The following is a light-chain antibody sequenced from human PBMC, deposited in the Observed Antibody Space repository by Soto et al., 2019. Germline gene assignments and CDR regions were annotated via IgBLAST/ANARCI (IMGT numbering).Light chain of an antibody. CDR3: QQSYSTPPVT. V-gene: IGKV1-39*01. CDR1: QSISSY. CDR2: AAS. J-gene: IGKJ5*01. Sequence: DIQMTQSPSSLSASVGDRVTITCRASQSISSYLNWYQQKQGTAPKLLIYAASSLQSGVPSRFSGSGSGTDFTLTISSLQPEDFATYYCQQSYSTPPVTFGQGTRLEIK.